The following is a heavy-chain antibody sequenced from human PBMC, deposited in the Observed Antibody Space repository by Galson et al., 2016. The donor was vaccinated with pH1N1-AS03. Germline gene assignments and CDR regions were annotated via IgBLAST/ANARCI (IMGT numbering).Heavy chain of an antibody. CDR2: ISASSSTF. J-gene: IGHJ3*02. Sequence: SLRLSCAASGFSFGDHYMAWIRQAPGKGLQWVSHISASSSTFYYADSVKGRFTVSRDNARSALSLHMNSLRAEDTAIYYCARWNTQSCCNGDCGLDAFDIWGPGTLVSVSS. D-gene: IGHD2-21*02. CDR3: ARWNTQSCCNGDCGLDAFDI. V-gene: IGHV3-11*01. CDR1: GFSFGDHY.